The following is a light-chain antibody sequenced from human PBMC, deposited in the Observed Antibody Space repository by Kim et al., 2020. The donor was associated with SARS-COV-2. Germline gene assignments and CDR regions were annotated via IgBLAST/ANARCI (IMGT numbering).Light chain of an antibody. V-gene: IGLV4-69*01. J-gene: IGLJ2*01. Sequence: ASVKLTCTLSSGHSRYTIAWHQQQPEKGPRYLMELTSDGSHTKGDGIPNRFSGSSSGAECYLTISSLQSEDEADYYCQTWGTGIRVFGGGTKVTVL. CDR3: QTWGTGIRV. CDR2: LTSDGSH. CDR1: SGHSRYT.